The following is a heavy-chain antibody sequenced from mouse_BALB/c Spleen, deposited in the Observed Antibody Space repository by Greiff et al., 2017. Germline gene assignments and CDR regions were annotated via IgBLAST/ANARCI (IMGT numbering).Heavy chain of an antibody. CDR3: TLNWDEGFAY. CDR2: IYPSDSYT. Sequence: QVQLQQSGPELVKPGASVKMSCKASGYTFTSYWINWVKQRPGQGLEWIGNIYPSDSYTNYNQKFKDKATLTVDKSSSTAYMQLSSPTSEDSAVYYCTLNWDEGFAYWGQGTLVTVSA. V-gene: IGHV1-69*02. CDR1: GYTFTSYW. J-gene: IGHJ3*01. D-gene: IGHD4-1*01.